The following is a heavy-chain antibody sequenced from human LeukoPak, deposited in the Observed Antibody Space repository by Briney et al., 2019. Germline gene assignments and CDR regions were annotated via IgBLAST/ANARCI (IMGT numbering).Heavy chain of an antibody. V-gene: IGHV4-59*01. CDR2: IYYSGST. CDR1: GGSISSYY. Sequence: PSETLSLTCTVSGGSISSYYWSWIRQPPGKGLEWIGYIYYSGSTNYNPSLKSRVTISVGTSKNQFSLKLSSVTAADTAVYYCASYYYDSSGYYLRAFDIWGQGTMVTVSS. CDR3: ASYYYDSSGYYLRAFDI. D-gene: IGHD3-22*01. J-gene: IGHJ3*02.